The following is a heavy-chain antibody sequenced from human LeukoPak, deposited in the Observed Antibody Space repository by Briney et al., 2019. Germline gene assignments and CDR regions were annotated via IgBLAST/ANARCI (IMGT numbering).Heavy chain of an antibody. CDR2: INKDGSEQ. D-gene: IGHD5-24*01. CDR1: GFPFSSYW. J-gene: IGHJ3*02. V-gene: IGHV3-7*05. CDR3: ARAAKGRQLGAFDI. Sequence: GGSLRLSCAASGFPFSSYWMNWVRQAPGKGLEWVAIINKDGSEQYYVDSVKGRFTISRDNAQNSLYLQMDSLRAEDTAVYYCARAAKGRQLGAFDIWGQGTVVTVSS.